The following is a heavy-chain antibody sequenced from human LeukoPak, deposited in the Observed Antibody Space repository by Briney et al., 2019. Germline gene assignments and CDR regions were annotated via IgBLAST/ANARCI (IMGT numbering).Heavy chain of an antibody. CDR3: AKESYDDFWSGYFDY. Sequence: GGSLRLSCSASGFAFSNYAMHWVRQAPGKGLEYVSIINSNGGSTYYTDSVKGRFTISRDNAKNTLYLQMSSLRAEDTAVYYCAKESYDDFWSGYFDYWGQGTLVTVSS. D-gene: IGHD3-3*01. V-gene: IGHV3-64D*06. J-gene: IGHJ4*02. CDR2: INSNGGST. CDR1: GFAFSNYA.